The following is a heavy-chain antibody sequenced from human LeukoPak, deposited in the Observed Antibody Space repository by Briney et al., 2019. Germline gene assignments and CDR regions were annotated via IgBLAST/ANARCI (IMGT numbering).Heavy chain of an antibody. CDR3: ARHDYGDYSYYFDY. V-gene: IGHV3-7*01. D-gene: IGHD4-17*01. Sequence: GGSLRLSCAASGFTFSSYWMSWVRQAPGKGLEWVANIKQDGSENYYVDSVKGRFTISRDNAKNSLYLQMNSLRAEDTAVYYCARHDYGDYSYYFDYWGQGTLVTVSS. CDR1: GFTFSSYW. J-gene: IGHJ4*02. CDR2: IKQDGSEN.